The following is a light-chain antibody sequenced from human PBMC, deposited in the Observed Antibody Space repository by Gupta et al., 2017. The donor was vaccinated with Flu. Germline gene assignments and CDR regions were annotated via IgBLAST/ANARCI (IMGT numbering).Light chain of an antibody. V-gene: IGKV1-17*01. Sequence: DIQLTQSPSSLSASVGDRVTITCRASQDIRNDLGWYQQKPGKAPKRLIYAASNLQSGVSSRFSGSGSGAEFTLTVDSLQPEDLATYYCLQYDSYPWTFGQGTKVDIK. J-gene: IGKJ1*01. CDR1: QDIRND. CDR3: LQYDSYPWT. CDR2: AAS.